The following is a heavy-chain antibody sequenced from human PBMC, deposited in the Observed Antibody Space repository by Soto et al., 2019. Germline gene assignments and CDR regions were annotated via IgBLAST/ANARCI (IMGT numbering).Heavy chain of an antibody. J-gene: IGHJ6*02. Sequence: QVQLVQSGAEVKKPGSSVKVSCKASGGTFSSYAISWVRQAPGQGLEWMGGIIPIFGTTNYAQKFQGRVTITADESTSTAYMEPSSLRSEDTAVYYCARDRCGGDCYPIPYYYYGMDVWGQGTTVTVSS. D-gene: IGHD2-21*02. CDR1: GGTFSSYA. V-gene: IGHV1-69*12. CDR2: IIPIFGTT. CDR3: ARDRCGGDCYPIPYYYYGMDV.